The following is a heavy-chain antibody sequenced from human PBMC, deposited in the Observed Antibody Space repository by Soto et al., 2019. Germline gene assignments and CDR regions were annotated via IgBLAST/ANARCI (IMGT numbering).Heavy chain of an antibody. D-gene: IGHD1-20*01. J-gene: IGHJ3*02. Sequence: PSETLSLTCTVSGGSISSYYWSWIRQPPGKGLEWIGYIYYSGSTNYNPSLKSRVTISVDTSKNQFSLKLSSVTAADTAVYYCARFITSRTGAFEIRGQGTMVTVSS. V-gene: IGHV4-59*01. CDR2: IYYSGST. CDR3: ARFITSRTGAFEI. CDR1: GGSISSYY.